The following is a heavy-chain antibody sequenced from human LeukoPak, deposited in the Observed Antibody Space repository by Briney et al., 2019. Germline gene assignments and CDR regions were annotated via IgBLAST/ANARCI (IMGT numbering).Heavy chain of an antibody. Sequence: GGSLRLSCAASGFTFSSYSMNWVRQAQGKGLEWVSSISSSSSYIYYADSVKGRFTISRDNAKNSLYLQMNSLRAEDTAVYYCASGDYYDSSGRPPLDYWGQGALVTVSS. D-gene: IGHD3-22*01. V-gene: IGHV3-21*01. J-gene: IGHJ4*02. CDR1: GFTFSSYS. CDR2: ISSSSSYI. CDR3: ASGDYYDSSGRPPLDY.